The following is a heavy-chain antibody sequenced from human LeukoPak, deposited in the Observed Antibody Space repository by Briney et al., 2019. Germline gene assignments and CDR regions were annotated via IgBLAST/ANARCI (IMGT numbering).Heavy chain of an antibody. CDR2: IYHSGST. Sequence: PSETLSLTCAVSGYSISSGYYWGWIRQPPGKGLEWIGSIYHSGSTYYNPSLKSRVTISVDTSKNQFSLKPSSVTAADTAVYYCARDDYGSGSYHLGPNWFDPWGQGTLVTVSS. V-gene: IGHV4-38-2*02. CDR1: GYSISSGYY. D-gene: IGHD3-10*01. CDR3: ARDDYGSGSYHLGPNWFDP. J-gene: IGHJ5*02.